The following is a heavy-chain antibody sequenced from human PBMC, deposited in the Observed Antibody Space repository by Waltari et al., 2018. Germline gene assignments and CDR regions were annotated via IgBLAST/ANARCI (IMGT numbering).Heavy chain of an antibody. V-gene: IGHV6-1*01. CDR1: GDRVSSNSAA. J-gene: IGHJ4*02. Sequence: QVQLQQSGPGLVKPSQTLSLTCAISGDRVSSNSAAWHWIRQSPSRGLEWLGRTKYRSKWFNDYAVAVKSRITTNPDTSKNQFSLQLNSVTPEDTAVYYCVREGIAARTKEFDYWGQGTLVTVSS. CDR3: VREGIAARTKEFDY. D-gene: IGHD6-6*01. CDR2: TKYRSKWFN.